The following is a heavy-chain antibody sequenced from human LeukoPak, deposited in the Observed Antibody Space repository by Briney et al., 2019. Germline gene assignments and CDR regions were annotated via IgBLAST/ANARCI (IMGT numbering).Heavy chain of an antibody. J-gene: IGHJ3*01. CDR3: ARYYSDAFDV. D-gene: IGHD3-10*01. CDR1: GLNFNDYY. CDR2: ISSTTGRII. Sequence: KSGGSLRLPCAASGLNFNDYYMTWIRQAPGKGLEWLSYISSTTGRIIYYADSVKGRFTISRDNTKNSLFLQMVSLRVEDTAVYYCARYYSDAFDVWGQGTVVTVSS. V-gene: IGHV3-11*04.